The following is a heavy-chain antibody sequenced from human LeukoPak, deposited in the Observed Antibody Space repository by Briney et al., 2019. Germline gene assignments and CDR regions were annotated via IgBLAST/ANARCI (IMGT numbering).Heavy chain of an antibody. CDR2: IYYSGST. J-gene: IGHJ6*02. D-gene: IGHD5-24*01. CDR1: GGPISSYY. CDR3: ARRTRDGYNSYYGMDV. Sequence: SETLSLTCTVSGGPISSYYWSWIRQPPGKGLEWIGYIYYSGSTNYNPSLKSRVTISVDTSKNQFSLKLSSVTAADTAVYYCARRTRDGYNSYYGMDVWGQGTTVTVSS. V-gene: IGHV4-59*08.